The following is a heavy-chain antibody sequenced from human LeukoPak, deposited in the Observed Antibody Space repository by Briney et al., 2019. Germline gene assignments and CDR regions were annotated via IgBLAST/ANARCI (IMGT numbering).Heavy chain of an antibody. V-gene: IGHV4-39*01. J-gene: IGHJ4*02. CDR3: ARITFGGVIGYFDY. Sequence: SETLSLTCTVSGGSISSSSYYWGWIRQPPGKGLEWIGSIYYSGSTYYNPSLKSRVTISVDTSKDQFSLKLSSVTAADTAVYYCARITFGGVIGYFDYWGQGTLVTVSS. CDR1: GGSISSSSYY. D-gene: IGHD3-16*02. CDR2: IYYSGST.